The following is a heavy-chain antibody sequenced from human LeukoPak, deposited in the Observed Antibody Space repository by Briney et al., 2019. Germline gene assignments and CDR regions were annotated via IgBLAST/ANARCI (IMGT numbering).Heavy chain of an antibody. V-gene: IGHV4-34*01. D-gene: IGHD2-15*01. J-gene: IGHJ5*02. Sequence: SETLSLTCAVYGGSFSGYYWSWIRQPPGKGLEWIGEIKYSGSTNYNPSLKSRVTISVDTSKNQFSLKLSSVTAADTAVYYCARALIGYCSGGSCSWFDPWGQGTLVTVSS. CDR3: ARALIGYCSGGSCSWFDP. CDR1: GGSFSGYY. CDR2: IKYSGST.